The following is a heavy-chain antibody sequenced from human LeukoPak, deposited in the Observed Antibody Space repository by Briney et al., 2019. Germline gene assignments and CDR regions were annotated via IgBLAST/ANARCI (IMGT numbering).Heavy chain of an antibody. V-gene: IGHV4-59*11. CDR1: GGSISSHY. CDR2: IYYSGST. Sequence: SETLSLTCTVSGGSISSHYWSWIRQPPGKGLEWIGYIYYSGSTHYNPSLKSLVTISVDTSKNQFSLKLSSVTAAHTAVYYCARGVFWSGYYYYYYMDVWGKGTTVTVSS. D-gene: IGHD3-3*01. CDR3: ARGVFWSGYYYYYYMDV. J-gene: IGHJ6*03.